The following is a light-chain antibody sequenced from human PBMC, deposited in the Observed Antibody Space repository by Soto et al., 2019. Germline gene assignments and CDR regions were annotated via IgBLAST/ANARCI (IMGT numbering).Light chain of an antibody. CDR3: QQRSNWPFT. CDR1: QSIPSNY. Sequence: EIVLTQSPATLSLSPGERATLSCRASQSIPSNYLAWYQQKPGQAPRLLIYDASSRATGIPDRFSGSGSGTDFTLTISRLEPEDLGVYYCQQRSNWPFTFGGGTKV. J-gene: IGKJ4*01. CDR2: DAS. V-gene: IGKV3D-20*02.